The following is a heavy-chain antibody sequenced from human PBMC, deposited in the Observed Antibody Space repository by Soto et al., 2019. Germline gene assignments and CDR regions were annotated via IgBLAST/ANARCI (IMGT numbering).Heavy chain of an antibody. D-gene: IGHD6-13*01. Sequence: SVNVSCMASGGTFSNYTISWVRQAPGQGLEWMGRIIPILGIANYAQKFQGRVTITADKSTSTAYMELSSLRSEDTAVYYCASGTAAAGTFFDYWGQGTLVTVSS. CDR2: IIPILGIA. J-gene: IGHJ4*02. CDR3: ASGTAAAGTFFDY. V-gene: IGHV1-69*02. CDR1: GGTFSNYT.